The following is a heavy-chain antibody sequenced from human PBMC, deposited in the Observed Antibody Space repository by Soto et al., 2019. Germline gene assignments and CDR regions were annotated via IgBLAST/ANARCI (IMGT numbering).Heavy chain of an antibody. CDR3: AREDRTNGYNYDY. D-gene: IGHD1-1*01. Sequence: KTSETLSLTCSVSGGSISSSNYYWAWIRQPPGKGLEWIRSIYYIGNTYYNPSLKSRVTMSVDTSKNQFSLKVTSVTAADTAIYYCAREDRTNGYNYDYWGQGTLVTVSS. CDR2: IYYIGNT. CDR1: GGSISSSNYY. J-gene: IGHJ4*02. V-gene: IGHV4-39*01.